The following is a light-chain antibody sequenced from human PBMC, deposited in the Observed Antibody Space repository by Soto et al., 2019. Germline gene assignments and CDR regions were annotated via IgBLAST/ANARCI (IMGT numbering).Light chain of an antibody. Sequence: DLQMTQSPSSLAASVGDRVTITCQASQDISNYLNWYQQKPGKAPKLLIYDASNLETGVPSRFSGSGSGTDFTFTISSLQPEDIATYYCQQYDTLPIFGGGTKVEIK. CDR1: QDISNY. J-gene: IGKJ4*01. CDR2: DAS. CDR3: QQYDTLPI. V-gene: IGKV1-33*01.